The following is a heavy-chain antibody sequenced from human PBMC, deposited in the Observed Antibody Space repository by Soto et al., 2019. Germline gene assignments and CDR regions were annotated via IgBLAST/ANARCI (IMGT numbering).Heavy chain of an antibody. V-gene: IGHV4-4*08. J-gene: IGHJ6*02. CDR2: VYTSDYT. CDR1: GASIRSYY. D-gene: IGHD3-3*01. CDR3: ASSAGYRGDFFLYYRMEV. Sequence: PSETLSLTCIVSGASIRSYYWHWVRQPPGKGLEWIGYVYTSDYTRYSSSLKSRVTISVDTSKSQFYLRLNSVTAADTAVYYYASSAGYRGDFFLYYRMEVWGQGIKVIFCS.